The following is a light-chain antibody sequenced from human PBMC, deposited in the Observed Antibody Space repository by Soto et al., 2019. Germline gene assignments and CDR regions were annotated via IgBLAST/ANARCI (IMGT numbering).Light chain of an antibody. Sequence: QSALTQPPSASGSPGQSVTISCTGTSSDVGVYNYVSWYQQHPGKAPKLLIYEVSKRPSGVPDRVSGSKSGNTASLTVSGLKAEYEADFYCSSYAGSNNVVFGGGTKLTVL. CDR1: SSDVGVYNY. J-gene: IGLJ2*01. CDR2: EVS. V-gene: IGLV2-8*01. CDR3: SSYAGSNNVV.